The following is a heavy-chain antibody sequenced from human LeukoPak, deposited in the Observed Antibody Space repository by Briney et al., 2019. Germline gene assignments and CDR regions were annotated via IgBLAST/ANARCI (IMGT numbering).Heavy chain of an antibody. CDR3: ARDMSTAVTPISYAFDV. CDR1: GYSFTSYG. D-gene: IGHD4-23*01. V-gene: IGHV1-18*01. J-gene: IGHJ3*01. CDR2: ISAYNGNT. Sequence: GESLKISCKGSGYSFTSYGISWVRQAPGQGLEWMGWISAYNGNTNYAQKLQGRVTMTTDTSTSTAYMELRSLRSDDTAVYYCARDMSTAVTPISYAFDVWGQGTMVTVSS.